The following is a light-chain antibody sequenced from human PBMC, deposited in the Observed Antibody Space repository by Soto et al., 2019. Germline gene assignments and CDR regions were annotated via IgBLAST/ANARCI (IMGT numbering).Light chain of an antibody. Sequence: QSVLTQPASVSGSPGQSITISCTGTSSDVGDYNCVSWYQQHPGKAPKLIIYNVTNRPSEISHRFSGSKSGNTASLTISRLQAEDEADYYCNSYTSSFIYVFGTGTKVTVL. V-gene: IGLV2-14*01. CDR3: NSYTSSFIYV. J-gene: IGLJ1*01. CDR1: SSDVGDYNC. CDR2: NVT.